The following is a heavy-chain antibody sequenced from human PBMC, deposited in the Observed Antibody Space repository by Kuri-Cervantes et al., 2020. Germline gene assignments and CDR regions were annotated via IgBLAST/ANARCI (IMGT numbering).Heavy chain of an antibody. CDR2: IIPIFGTA. CDR1: GYTFTSYG. D-gene: IGHD1-1*01. V-gene: IGHV1-69*05. Sequence: SVKVSYKASGYTFTSYGISWVRQAPGQGLEWMGGIIPIFGTANYAQKFQGRVTITTDESTSTAYMELSSLRSEDTAVYYCARGAENWNYAYYMDVWGKGTTVTVSS. J-gene: IGHJ6*03. CDR3: ARGAENWNYAYYMDV.